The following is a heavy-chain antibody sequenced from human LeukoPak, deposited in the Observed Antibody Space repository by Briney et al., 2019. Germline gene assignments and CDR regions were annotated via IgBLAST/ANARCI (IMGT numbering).Heavy chain of an antibody. J-gene: IGHJ3*02. D-gene: IGHD4-23*01. CDR1: GFTVSNNY. CDR2: INSDGSST. Sequence: GGSLRLSCATSGFTVSNNYMSWVRQAPGKGLVWVSRINSDGSSTSYADSVKGRFTISRDNAKNTLYLQMNSLRAEDTAVYYCASLTTVAPDAFDIWGQGTMVTVSS. CDR3: ASLTTVAPDAFDI. V-gene: IGHV3-74*01.